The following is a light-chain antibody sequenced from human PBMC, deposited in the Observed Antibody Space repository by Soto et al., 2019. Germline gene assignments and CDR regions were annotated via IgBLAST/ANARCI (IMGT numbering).Light chain of an antibody. CDR2: TAS. CDR1: QGISSS. J-gene: IGKJ1*01. CDR3: QQLKTYPPT. V-gene: IGKV1-9*01. Sequence: IHLTQSPSSLSASVGARVTVTCRASQGISSSLAWYQQKPGKAPKILSYTASTLQSGVPSRFRGSGSATDFTLTISGLQPEDFETYYCQQLKTYPPTFGQGTKVDIK.